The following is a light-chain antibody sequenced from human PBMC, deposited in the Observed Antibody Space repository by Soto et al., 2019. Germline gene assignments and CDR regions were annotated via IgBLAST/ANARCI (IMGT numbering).Light chain of an antibody. CDR1: DILSSGF. CDR2: GAS. Sequence: EIVLTQSPGILSLSPGERATLSCRANDILSSGFLAWYQQRRAQAPRLLIYGASTRATGIPDRFSGGGSETDCILTISRVEPEDFAMYYCQHYENSPITFGPGTRLEIK. V-gene: IGKV3-20*01. CDR3: QHYENSPIT. J-gene: IGKJ5*01.